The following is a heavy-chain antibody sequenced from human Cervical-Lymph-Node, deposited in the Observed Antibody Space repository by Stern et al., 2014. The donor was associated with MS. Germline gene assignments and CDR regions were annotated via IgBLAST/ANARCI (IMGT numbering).Heavy chain of an antibody. D-gene: IGHD3-22*01. CDR3: AHIIDSSAYYPFYFDY. CDR2: IYWNDDK. Sequence: QVPLKESGPTLVKPTQTLTLTCTFSGFSLSTSAVVVGWIRQPPGKALEWLAVIYWNDDKRYSPSLKSRLTITMDTSKNQVVLTMTNMDPVDTATYYCAHIIDSSAYYPFYFDYWGQGTLVTVSS. J-gene: IGHJ4*02. CDR1: GFSLSTSAVV. V-gene: IGHV2-5*01.